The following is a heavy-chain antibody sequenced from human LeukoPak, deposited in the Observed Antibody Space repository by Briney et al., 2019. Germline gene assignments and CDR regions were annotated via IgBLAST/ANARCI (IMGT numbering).Heavy chain of an antibody. CDR1: GFTFSTYV. D-gene: IGHD6-13*01. Sequence: GGSLRLSCAASGFTFSTYVMTWVRQAPGKGLEWVSAISGSGGSTYYADSVKGRFTISRDNSKNTLYLQMNSLRAEDTAVYYCAKDRIQGSWYSIMACYWGQGTLVTVSS. J-gene: IGHJ4*02. CDR3: AKDRIQGSWYSIMACY. CDR2: ISGSGGST. V-gene: IGHV3-23*01.